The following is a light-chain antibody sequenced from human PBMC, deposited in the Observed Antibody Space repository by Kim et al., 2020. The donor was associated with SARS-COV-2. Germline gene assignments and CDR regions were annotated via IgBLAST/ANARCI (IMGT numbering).Light chain of an antibody. CDR2: GNS. Sequence: QRVTISCTGSSSNIGAGYGVHWDQQLPGTAPKRLIYGNSNRPSGVPDRFSGSKSGTSASLAITGLQAEDEADYYCQSYDSSLSGVVFGGGTQLTVL. CDR3: QSYDSSLSGVV. V-gene: IGLV1-40*01. J-gene: IGLJ2*01. CDR1: SSNIGAGYG.